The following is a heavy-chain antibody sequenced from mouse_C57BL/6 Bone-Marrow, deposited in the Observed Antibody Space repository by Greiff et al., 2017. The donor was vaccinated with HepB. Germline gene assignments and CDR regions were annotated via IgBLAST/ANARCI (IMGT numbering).Heavy chain of an antibody. D-gene: IGHD2-4*01. CDR2: ISYDGSN. CDR3: ARYDYDDGGYYAMDY. J-gene: IGHJ4*01. CDR1: GYSITSGYY. V-gene: IGHV3-6*01. Sequence: DVKLQESGPGLVKPSQSLSLTCSVTGYSITSGYYWNWIRQFPGNKLEWMGYISYDGSNNYNPSLKNRISITRDTSKNQFFLKLNSVTTEDTATYYCARYDYDDGGYYAMDYWGQGTSVTVSS.